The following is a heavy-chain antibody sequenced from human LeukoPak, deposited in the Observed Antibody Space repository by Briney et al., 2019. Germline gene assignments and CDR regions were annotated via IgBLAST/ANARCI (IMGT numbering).Heavy chain of an antibody. J-gene: IGHJ4*02. CDR2: INPNSGGT. V-gene: IGHV1-2*04. Sequence: ASVKVSCKASGYTFTGYYMHWVRQAPGQGLEWMGWINPNSGGTNYAQKFQGWVTMTRDTSIRTAYMELSRLRSDDTAVYYCARAEAGYSNYDYWGQGTLVTVSS. CDR3: ARAEAGYSNYDY. CDR1: GYTFTGYY. D-gene: IGHD4-11*01.